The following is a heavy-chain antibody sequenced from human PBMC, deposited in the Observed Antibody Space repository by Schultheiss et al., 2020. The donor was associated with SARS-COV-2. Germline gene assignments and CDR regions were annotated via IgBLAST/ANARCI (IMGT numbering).Heavy chain of an antibody. Sequence: ASVKVSCKASGYTFTSYYMHWVRQAPGQGLEWMGIINPSGGNTGYAQKFQGRVTMTRNTSISTAYMELSSLRSEDTAVYYCARDRGCSSTSCYTDYWGQGTLVTVSS. D-gene: IGHD2-2*02. V-gene: IGHV1-46*01. J-gene: IGHJ4*02. CDR3: ARDRGCSSTSCYTDY. CDR1: GYTFTSYY. CDR2: INPSGGNT.